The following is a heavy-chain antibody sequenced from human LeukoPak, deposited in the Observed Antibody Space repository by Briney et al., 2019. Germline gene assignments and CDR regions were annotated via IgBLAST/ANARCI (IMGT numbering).Heavy chain of an antibody. J-gene: IGHJ6*03. CDR3: ARAITMVRGHSDYMDV. CDR1: GGTFSSYA. D-gene: IGHD3-10*01. CDR2: IIPIFGTA. Sequence: SVKVPCKASGGTFSSYAISWVRQAPGQGLEWMGGIIPIFGTANYAQKFQGRVTITADESTSTAYMELSSLRSEDTAVYYCARAITMVRGHSDYMDVWGKGTTVTVSS. V-gene: IGHV1-69*01.